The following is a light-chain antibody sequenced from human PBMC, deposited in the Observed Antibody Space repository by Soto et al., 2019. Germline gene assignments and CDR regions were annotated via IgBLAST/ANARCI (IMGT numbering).Light chain of an antibody. Sequence: QSVLTQPPSVSGAPGQRVTISCTGSSSNIGAGYDVHWYRQLPGTAPKLLIYGNSNRPSGVPDRFSGSKSGTSASLAITGLRAEDEADYYCQSYDSSLSGVVFGGGTKLTVL. J-gene: IGLJ2*01. V-gene: IGLV1-40*01. CDR1: SSNIGAGYD. CDR3: QSYDSSLSGVV. CDR2: GNS.